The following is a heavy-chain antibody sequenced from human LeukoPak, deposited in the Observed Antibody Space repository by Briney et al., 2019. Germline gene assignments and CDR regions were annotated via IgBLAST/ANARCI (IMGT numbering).Heavy chain of an antibody. CDR2: INPNSGGT. CDR3: ARASRPDY. Sequence: GASVKVSCKASGYTFTGYYMHWVRQAPGQGLEWMGWINPNSGGTNYGQKLQGRVTMNRDTFISTAYMELSRLRFDDTAVYYCARASRPDYWGQGTLVSVSS. V-gene: IGHV1-2*02. D-gene: IGHD6-13*01. CDR1: GYTFTGYY. J-gene: IGHJ4*02.